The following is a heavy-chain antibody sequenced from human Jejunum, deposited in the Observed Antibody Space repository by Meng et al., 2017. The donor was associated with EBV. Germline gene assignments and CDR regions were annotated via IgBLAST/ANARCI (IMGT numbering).Heavy chain of an antibody. Sequence: QVHLQGSGPSLEKPSGTLSFTCGVSGGSISDNDWWSWVRQPPGKGLEWLGEIYHGGGTNYNPSLESRVTISVDKSKNQFSLKLNSVTVADTAVYYCAGNGYYALEYWGPGILVTVSS. CDR2: IYHGGGT. J-gene: IGHJ4*02. CDR1: GGSISDNDW. V-gene: IGHV4-4*02. CDR3: AGNGYYALEY. D-gene: IGHD3-22*01.